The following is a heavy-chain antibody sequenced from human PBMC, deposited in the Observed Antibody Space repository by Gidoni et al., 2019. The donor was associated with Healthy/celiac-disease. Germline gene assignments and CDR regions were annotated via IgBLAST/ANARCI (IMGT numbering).Heavy chain of an antibody. CDR1: CCTFTGYY. CDR2: INPNSGGT. CDR3: ARQGGYGDYCDY. V-gene: IGHV1-2*06. J-gene: IGHJ4*02. Sequence: QLVPYGAAVKKPGASVTVSCKTSCCTFTGYYMHWVRQAPGQGSEWMGRINPNSGGTNYAQKFQGRVTMTRDTSISTAYMELSRLRSDDTAVYYCARQGGYGDYCDYWGQGTLVTVSS. D-gene: IGHD4-17*01.